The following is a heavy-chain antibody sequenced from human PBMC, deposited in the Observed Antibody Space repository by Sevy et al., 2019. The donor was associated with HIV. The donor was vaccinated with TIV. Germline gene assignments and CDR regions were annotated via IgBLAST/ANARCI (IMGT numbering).Heavy chain of an antibody. V-gene: IGHV5-51*01. J-gene: IGHJ3*02. Sequence: GESLKISCKGSGYSFTSYWIGWVRQMPGKGLEWMGIIYPSDSDTRYSPSFQGQVTISADKSISTAYLQWSSLKASDTAMYYCARPRAVAGFDAFDIWAQGTMVTVSS. CDR1: GYSFTSYW. CDR2: IYPSDSDT. D-gene: IGHD6-19*01. CDR3: ARPRAVAGFDAFDI.